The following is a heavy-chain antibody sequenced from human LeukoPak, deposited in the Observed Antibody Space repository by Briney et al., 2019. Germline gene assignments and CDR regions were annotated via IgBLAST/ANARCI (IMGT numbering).Heavy chain of an antibody. D-gene: IGHD3-16*01. V-gene: IGHV4-39*07. Sequence: PSETLSLTCTVSGGSISSSSYYWGWIRQPPGKGLEWIGSIYHSGSTYYNPSLKSRVTISVDTSKNQFSLKLSSVTAADTAVYYCARGLYDYVWGSLSSGGDYWGRGTLVTVSS. J-gene: IGHJ4*02. CDR2: IYHSGST. CDR3: ARGLYDYVWGSLSSGGDY. CDR1: GGSISSSSYY.